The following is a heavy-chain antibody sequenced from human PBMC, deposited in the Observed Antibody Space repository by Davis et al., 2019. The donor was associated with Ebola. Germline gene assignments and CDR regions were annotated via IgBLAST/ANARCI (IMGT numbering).Heavy chain of an antibody. CDR2: ISNSGYET. J-gene: IGHJ4*02. Sequence: LSLTCAASGFTFTVYVMSWVRQAPGKGLEWISSISNSGYETYYADSVKGRFTTSRDNSKSTLNLQMNSLRAGDTAIYYCVATSSSLAAYWGQGTLVTVSS. D-gene: IGHD6-6*01. CDR3: VATSSSLAAY. V-gene: IGHV3-23*01. CDR1: GFTFTVYV.